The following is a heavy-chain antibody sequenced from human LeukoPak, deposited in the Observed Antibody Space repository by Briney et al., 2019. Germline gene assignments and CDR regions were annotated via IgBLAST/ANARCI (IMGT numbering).Heavy chain of an antibody. CDR1: GFTFGTYA. CDR3: AKDSRGYTYGLIDY. Sequence: GGSLRLSCAASGFTFGTYAMDWFRPAPGKGLEWVSGLSGSGTTTSHPDSVKGRFASSRDNSENTLYLQMNSLRADDTALYYCAKDSRGYTYGLIDYWGQGTLVTVSS. V-gene: IGHV3-23*01. CDR2: LSGSGTTT. J-gene: IGHJ4*02. D-gene: IGHD5-18*01.